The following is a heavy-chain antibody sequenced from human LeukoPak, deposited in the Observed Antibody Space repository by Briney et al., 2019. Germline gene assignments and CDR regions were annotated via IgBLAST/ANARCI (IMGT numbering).Heavy chain of an antibody. CDR2: ISSSGSTI. CDR1: GGSISGSSYY. J-gene: IGHJ4*02. Sequence: LSLTCTVSGGSISGSSYYWGWIRQAPGKGLEWVSYISSSGSTIYYADSVKGRFTISRDNAKNSLYLQMNSLRAEDTAVYYCARVRAPTSYDFDYWGQGTLVTVSS. D-gene: IGHD3-16*01. CDR3: ARVRAPTSYDFDY. V-gene: IGHV3-11*01.